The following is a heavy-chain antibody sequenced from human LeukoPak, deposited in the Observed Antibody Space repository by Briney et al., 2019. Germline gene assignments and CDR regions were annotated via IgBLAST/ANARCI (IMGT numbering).Heavy chain of an antibody. D-gene: IGHD3-22*01. Sequence: HAGGSLRLSCAASGFTFSSYAMSWVRQPPGKGLEWVSAISGSGGSTYYADSVKGRFTISRDNSKNPLYLQMNSLGAEDTAVYYCAKVAYYDSSGYYGRDRDAFDIWGQGKMVTVSS. J-gene: IGHJ3*02. V-gene: IGHV3-23*01. CDR3: AKVAYYDSSGYYGRDRDAFDI. CDR1: GFTFSSYA. CDR2: ISGSGGST.